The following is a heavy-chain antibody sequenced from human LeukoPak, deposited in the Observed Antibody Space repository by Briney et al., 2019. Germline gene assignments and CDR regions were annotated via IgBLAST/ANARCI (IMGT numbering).Heavy chain of an antibody. V-gene: IGHV3-23*01. D-gene: IGHD3-16*01. CDR2: ISGSGGST. CDR3: AKSHGDYYYGMDV. J-gene: IGHJ6*02. Sequence: PGGSLRLSCAASRFTFSSYAMSWVRQAPGKGLEWVSAISGSGGSTYYADSVKGRFTISRDNSKNTLYLQMNSLRAEDTAVYYCAKSHGDYYYGMDVWGQGTTVTVSS. CDR1: RFTFSSYA.